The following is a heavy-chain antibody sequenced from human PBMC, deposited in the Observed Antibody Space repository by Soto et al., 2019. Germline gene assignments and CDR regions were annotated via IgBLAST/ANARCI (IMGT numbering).Heavy chain of an antibody. CDR2: IYYIGST. D-gene: IGHD4-17*01. J-gene: IGHJ4*02. CDR1: GGSISSYY. CDR3: AVMTTVTDFDY. V-gene: IGHV4-59*08. Sequence: SETLSLTCTVSGGSISSYYWSWIRQPPGKGLEWIGYIYYIGSTNYNPSLKSRVTISVDTSKNQFSLKLSSVTAADTAVYYCAVMTTVTDFDYWGQGTLVTVSS.